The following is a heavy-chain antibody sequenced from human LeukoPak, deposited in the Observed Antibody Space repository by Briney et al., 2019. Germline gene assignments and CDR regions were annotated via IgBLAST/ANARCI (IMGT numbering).Heavy chain of an antibody. V-gene: IGHV3-74*01. J-gene: IGHJ4*02. Sequence: GGSLRLSCTASGFTFGSYWMLWVRRAPGKGLVWVSRISSDGSITTYADSVKGRFTISRDNARNTLYLQMDSLRAEDTAVYYCARVTGATLDNWGQGTLVTVSS. CDR2: ISSDGSIT. D-gene: IGHD3-16*01. CDR1: GFTFGSYW. CDR3: ARVTGATLDN.